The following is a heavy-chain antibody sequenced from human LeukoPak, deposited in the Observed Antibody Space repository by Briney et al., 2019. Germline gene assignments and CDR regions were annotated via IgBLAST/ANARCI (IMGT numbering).Heavy chain of an antibody. Sequence: SETLSLTCTVSGGSITNYYWSWIRQPPGKGLEWIGYIHYSGSTKYKSSLKSRVTISVDTSKNRFSLKLNSVTAADTAVYYCARGKEVITMLRGLKPGYYFDYWGQGTLVTVSS. J-gene: IGHJ4*02. CDR3: ARGKEVITMLRGLKPGYYFDY. D-gene: IGHD3-10*01. V-gene: IGHV4-59*01. CDR2: IHYSGST. CDR1: GGSITNYY.